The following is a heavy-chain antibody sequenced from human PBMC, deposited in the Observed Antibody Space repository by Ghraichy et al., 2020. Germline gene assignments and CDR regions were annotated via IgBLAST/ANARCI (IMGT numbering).Heavy chain of an antibody. CDR2: IYYSGST. D-gene: IGHD3-3*01. CDR1: GGSINNYY. V-gene: IGHV4-59*01. CDR3: ARGTIFGVVTN. Sequence: SETLSLTCTVSGGSINNYYWSWIRQPPGKGLDWIGNIYYSGSTNYNPSLKSRISISVDTSRTQFSLKLSSVTDADTAVYYCARGTIFGVVTNWGQGTLVTVSS. J-gene: IGHJ4*02.